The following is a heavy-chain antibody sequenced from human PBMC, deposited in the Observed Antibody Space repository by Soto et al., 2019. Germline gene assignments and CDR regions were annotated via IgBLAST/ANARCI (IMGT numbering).Heavy chain of an antibody. D-gene: IGHD6-13*01. J-gene: IGHJ4*02. CDR3: ARVFSSSWFYYFDS. Sequence: PSETLSLTCSVSGGSVNSGRYYWTWIRQPPGKGLEWIGYIFYNGNTDYNPSLKSRVTLSVDTSKNQFSLRLNSVTAADTAVYYCARVFSSSWFYYFDSWGQGTLVTVS. CDR2: IFYNGNT. V-gene: IGHV4-61*01. CDR1: GGSVNSGRYY.